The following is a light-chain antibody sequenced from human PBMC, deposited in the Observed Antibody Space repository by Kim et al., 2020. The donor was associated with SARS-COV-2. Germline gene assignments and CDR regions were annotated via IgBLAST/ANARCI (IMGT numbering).Light chain of an antibody. V-gene: IGLV1-40*01. CDR1: NSNIGAGFD. J-gene: IGLJ2*01. CDR2: DNN. Sequence: VTISCTGSNSNIGAGFDVHWYQQVPGTAPNLLISDNNNRPSGVPDRISTSKSDTSVSLAISGLQPEDEADYYCQSFDISLSGFVIFGGGTQLTVL. CDR3: QSFDISLSGFVI.